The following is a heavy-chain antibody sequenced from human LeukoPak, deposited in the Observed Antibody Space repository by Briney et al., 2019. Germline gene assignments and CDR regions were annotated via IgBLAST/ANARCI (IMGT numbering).Heavy chain of an antibody. Sequence: SETLSLTCTVSAGSISSYYWSWIRQPPGKGLEWIGYIYYGGSANYNPSLKSRVTISVDTSKNQFSLKLSSVTAADTAVYYWARRGLVRAAFDIWGQGTMVTVSS. V-gene: IGHV4-59*08. J-gene: IGHJ3*02. D-gene: IGHD6-19*01. CDR1: AGSISSYY. CDR2: IYYGGSA. CDR3: ARRGLVRAAFDI.